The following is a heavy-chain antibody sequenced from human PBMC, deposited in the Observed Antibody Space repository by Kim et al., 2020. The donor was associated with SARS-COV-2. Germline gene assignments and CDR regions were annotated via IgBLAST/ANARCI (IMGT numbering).Heavy chain of an antibody. J-gene: IGHJ4*01. CDR2: VYYIGST. D-gene: IGHD3-10*01. V-gene: IGHV4-61*01. CDR3: ARGGRRGLLGTYRTGLFDS. CDR1: GESVTSGNYY. Sequence: SETLSLTCSVSGESVTSGNYYWSWLRQPPGGGLEWIGYVYYIGSTNYNPSLQSRVTLSMDTSKNQFSLNLTSMGSADTAVYYCARGGRRGLLGTYRTGLFDSWGHGTLVTVSS.